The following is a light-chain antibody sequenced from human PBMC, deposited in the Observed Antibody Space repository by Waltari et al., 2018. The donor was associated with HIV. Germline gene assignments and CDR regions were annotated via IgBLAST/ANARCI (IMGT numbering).Light chain of an antibody. CDR1: TSNIGTNH. V-gene: IGLV1-47*01. CDR2: KNS. CDR3: ATWDDSLSGRWV. J-gene: IGLJ3*02. Sequence: QSVLTQPPSASGSPGQRGPISCFGSTSNIGTNHVYWYQQLPGAAPRLLIYKNSQRPSGVPDRFSGSKSGTSASLAISGLRSEDEAEYYCATWDDSLSGRWVFGGGTKLTVL.